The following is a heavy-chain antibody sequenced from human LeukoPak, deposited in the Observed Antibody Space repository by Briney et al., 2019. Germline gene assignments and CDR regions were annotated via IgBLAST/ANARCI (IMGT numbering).Heavy chain of an antibody. CDR2: IYSGGST. CDR1: GFTVSSNY. J-gene: IGHJ6*02. V-gene: IGHV3-53*04. D-gene: IGHD3-16*01. CDR3: ARDGLFGGYGYHYYYCMDV. Sequence: GGSLRLSCAASGFTVSSNYMSWVRQAPGKGLEWVSVIYSGGSTYYADSVKGRFTISRHNSKNTLYLQMNSLRAEDTAVYYCARDGLFGGYGYHYYYCMDVWGQGTRSPSP.